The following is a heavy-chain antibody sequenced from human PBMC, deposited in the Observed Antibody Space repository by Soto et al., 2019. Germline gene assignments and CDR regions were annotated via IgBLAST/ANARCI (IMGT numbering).Heavy chain of an antibody. CDR1: SRWR. CDR2: ISSSGSYI. J-gene: IGHJ3*02. V-gene: IGHV3-21*01. CDR3: ARELDI. Sequence: SRWRLNWVRKAPGKGLEWVSSISSSGSYIYYADSVKGRFTISRDNAKNSLYLQMNSLRAEDTAVYYCARELDIWGQGTMVTVSS.